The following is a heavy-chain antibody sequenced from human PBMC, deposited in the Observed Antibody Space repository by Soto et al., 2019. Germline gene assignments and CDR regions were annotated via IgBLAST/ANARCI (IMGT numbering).Heavy chain of an antibody. D-gene: IGHD2-15*01. CDR3: ARIQYCSGGSCYCNWFDP. CDR1: GFSLSNARMG. J-gene: IGHJ5*02. Sequence: QVTLKESGPVLVKPTETLTLTCTVSGFSLSNARMGVSWIRQPPGKALEWLAHIFSNDEKSYSTSLKSRLTNSKDTYKSQVVLTMTNMDPVDTATYYCARIQYCSGGSCYCNWFDPWGQGTLVTVSS. V-gene: IGHV2-26*01. CDR2: IFSNDEK.